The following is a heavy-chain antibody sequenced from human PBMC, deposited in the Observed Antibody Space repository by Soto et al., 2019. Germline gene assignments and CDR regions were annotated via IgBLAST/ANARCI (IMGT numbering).Heavy chain of an antibody. CDR1: GFTFSSYA. Sequence: PGGSLRLSCAASGFTFSSYAMHWVRQAPGKGLEWVAVISYDGSNKYYADSVKGRFTISRDNSKNTLYLQMNSLRAEDTAVYYCARNYVEMDTIWGAFDIWGQGTMVTVSS. D-gene: IGHD5-18*01. CDR3: ARNYVEMDTIWGAFDI. CDR2: ISYDGSNK. J-gene: IGHJ3*02. V-gene: IGHV3-30-3*01.